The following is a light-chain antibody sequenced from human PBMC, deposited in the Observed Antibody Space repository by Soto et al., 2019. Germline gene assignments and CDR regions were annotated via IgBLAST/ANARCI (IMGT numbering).Light chain of an antibody. V-gene: IGLV2-14*01. CDR3: SSYTSSSTLVV. CDR2: DVS. CDR1: SSDVGGYNY. Sequence: QSVLTQPASVSGSPGQSITISCTGTSSDVGGYNYVSWYQQHPGKAPKLMIYDVSNRPSGVSNRFSGSKSGNTASLTISGPQAEYEADYYCSSYTSSSTLVVFGGGTK. J-gene: IGLJ2*01.